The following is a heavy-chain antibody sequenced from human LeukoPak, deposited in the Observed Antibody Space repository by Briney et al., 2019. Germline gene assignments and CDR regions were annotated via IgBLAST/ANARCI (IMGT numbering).Heavy chain of an antibody. J-gene: IGHJ5*02. V-gene: IGHV4-31*03. D-gene: IGHD3-9*01. CDR3: ARTSLLRYFDWLYNWFDP. CDR2: IYYSGST. CDR1: GGSISSGDYY. Sequence: SETLSLTCTVSGGSISSGDYYWSWIRQHPGKGLEWIGYIYYSGSTYYNPSLKSRVTISVDTSKNQFSLKLSSVTAADTAVYYCARTSLLRYFDWLYNWFDPWGQGTLVTVSS.